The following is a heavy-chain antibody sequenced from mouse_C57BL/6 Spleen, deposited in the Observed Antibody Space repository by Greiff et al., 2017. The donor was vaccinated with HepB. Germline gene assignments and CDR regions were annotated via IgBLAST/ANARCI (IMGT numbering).Heavy chain of an antibody. V-gene: IGHV5-17*01. CDR2: ISSGSSTI. CDR3: ARTYGNTGYFDV. Sequence: EVHLVESGGGLVKPGGSLKLSCAASGFTFSDYGMHWVRQAPEKGLEWVAYISSGSSTIYYADTVKGRFTISRDNAKNTLFLQMTSLRSEDTAMYYCARTYGNTGYFDVWGTGTTVTVSS. CDR1: GFTFSDYG. J-gene: IGHJ1*03. D-gene: IGHD2-1*01.